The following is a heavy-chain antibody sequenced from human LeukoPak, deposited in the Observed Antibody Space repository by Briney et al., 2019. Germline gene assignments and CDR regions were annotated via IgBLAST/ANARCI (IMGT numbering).Heavy chain of an antibody. CDR1: ALTFSNYG. CDR2: IRYDGRNK. J-gene: IGHJ4*02. CDR3: AKDRRRDDVLTGSFSD. V-gene: IGHV3-30*02. Sequence: GGSLRLSCAASALTFSNYGMQSVRQAPGKGLEWVGFIRYDGRNKYYADFVKGRFTISRDNSKNTLYLQMNSLRAEDTAVYNCAKDRRRDDVLTGSFSDWGQGTLVTVSS. D-gene: IGHD3-9*01.